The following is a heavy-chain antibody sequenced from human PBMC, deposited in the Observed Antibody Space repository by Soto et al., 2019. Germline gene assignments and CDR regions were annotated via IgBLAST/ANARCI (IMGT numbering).Heavy chain of an antibody. D-gene: IGHD2-2*02. Sequence: PSETLSLTCAVYVGSFSGYYWSLVRQPPGKGMECIWEINHVGSDRYNPSLKSRVTISVDTSKNHFSLRRSSVTAADTAVYSCARGYCSTTTCYTEALEIWGQGTMVTVSS. V-gene: IGHV4-34*01. CDR1: VGSFSGYY. J-gene: IGHJ3*02. CDR2: INHVGSD. CDR3: ARGYCSTTTCYTEALEI.